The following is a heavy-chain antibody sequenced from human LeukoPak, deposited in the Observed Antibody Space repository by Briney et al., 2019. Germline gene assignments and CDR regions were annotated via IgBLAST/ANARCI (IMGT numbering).Heavy chain of an antibody. CDR1: GYTFTSYD. J-gene: IGHJ6*03. CDR2: MNPNSGNT. Sequence: ASVKVSCKASGYTFTSYDINWVRQATGQGLEWMGWMNPNSGNTGYAQKFQGRVTTTRNTSISTAYMELSSLRSEDTAVYYCARGWSGSSWYFYYYMDVWGKGTTVTVSS. CDR3: ARGWSGSSWYFYYYMDV. V-gene: IGHV1-8*01. D-gene: IGHD6-13*01.